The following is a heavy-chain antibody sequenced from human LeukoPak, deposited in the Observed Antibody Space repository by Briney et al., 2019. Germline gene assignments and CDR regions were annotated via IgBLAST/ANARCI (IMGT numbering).Heavy chain of an antibody. Sequence: SETLSLTCTVSGGSISSSSYYWGWIRQPPGKGLEWIGSIYYSGSTYYNPSLKSRVTISVDTSKNQLSLKLSSVTAADTAVYYCARAQWGWLVYWGQGTLVTVSS. D-gene: IGHD6-19*01. J-gene: IGHJ4*02. V-gene: IGHV4-39*07. CDR1: GGSISSSSYY. CDR2: IYYSGST. CDR3: ARAQWGWLVY.